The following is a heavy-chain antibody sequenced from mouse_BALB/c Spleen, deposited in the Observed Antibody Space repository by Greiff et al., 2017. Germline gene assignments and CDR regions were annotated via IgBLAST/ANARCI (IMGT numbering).Heavy chain of an antibody. CDR2: IHPGSGGT. Sequence: QVHVKQSGAELVRPGASVKLSCKALGYTFTDYEMHWVKQTPVHGLEWIGAIHPGSGGTAYNQKFKGKATLTADKSSSTAYMELSSLTSEDSAVYYCTRLLRLRDWYFDVWGAGTTVTVSS. CDR1: GYTFTDYE. J-gene: IGHJ1*01. CDR3: TRLLRLRDWYFDV. V-gene: IGHV1-15*01. D-gene: IGHD1-2*01.